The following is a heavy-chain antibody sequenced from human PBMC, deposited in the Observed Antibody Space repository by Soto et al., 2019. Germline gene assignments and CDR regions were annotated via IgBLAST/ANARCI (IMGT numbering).Heavy chain of an antibody. CDR3: THSGVTYYYGPGNDYAMNH. J-gene: IGHJ4*02. CDR2: IYGNDDK. CDR1: GFSPSTSGGG. Sequence: GSGPTLVNPAQTLTLTCPFSGFSPSTSGGGVGWIRQPPGKALECLALIYGNDDKRYSPSLKNRLTITKDTSKNQVVITMTNMDPVDTATYYCTHSGVTYYYGPGNDYAMNHWGQGTLVTVSS. D-gene: IGHD3-10*01. V-gene: IGHV2-5*01.